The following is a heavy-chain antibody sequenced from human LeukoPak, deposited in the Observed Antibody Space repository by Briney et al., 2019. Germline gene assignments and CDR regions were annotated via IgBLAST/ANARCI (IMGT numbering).Heavy chain of an antibody. D-gene: IGHD3-10*01. V-gene: IGHV4-34*01. J-gene: IGHJ4*02. Sequence: LETLSLTCAVYGGSFSGYYWSWIRQPPGKGLEWIGEINHSGSTSYNPSLKSRVTISVDTSKNQFSLKLSSVTAADTAVYYCARGGLAYYYGSGSFDYWGQGTLVTVSS. CDR2: INHSGST. CDR1: GGSFSGYY. CDR3: ARGGLAYYYGSGSFDY.